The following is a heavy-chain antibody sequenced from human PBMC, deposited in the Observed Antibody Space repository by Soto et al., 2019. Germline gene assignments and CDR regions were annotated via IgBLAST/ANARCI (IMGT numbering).Heavy chain of an antibody. D-gene: IGHD3-16*01. CDR2: IIPIFGTA. J-gene: IGHJ3*02. CDR1: GGTFSSYA. V-gene: IGHV1-69*13. Sequence: SVKVSCKASGGTFSSYAISWVRRAPGQGLEWMGGIIPIFGTANYAQKFQGRVTITADESTSTAYMELSSLRSEDTAVYYCARDRGEMAVTGDDFDIWGQGTMVTVSS. CDR3: ARDRGEMAVTGDDFDI.